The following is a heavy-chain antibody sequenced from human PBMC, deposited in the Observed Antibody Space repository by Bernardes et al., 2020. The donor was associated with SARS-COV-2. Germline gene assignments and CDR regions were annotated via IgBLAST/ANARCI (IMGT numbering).Heavy chain of an antibody. CDR3: ARTGVGMDV. CDR1: GYMFTSYD. Sequence: ASVKVSCKASGYMFTSYDINWVRQAPGQGLEWVGWLNPSSGKTGYAQKFQGRVTLTRDTSTTTAHMELTSLNSEDTAVYYCARTGVGMDVWCPGTTVTVSS. D-gene: IGHD3-10*01. V-gene: IGHV1-8*01. J-gene: IGHJ6*02. CDR2: LNPSSGKT.